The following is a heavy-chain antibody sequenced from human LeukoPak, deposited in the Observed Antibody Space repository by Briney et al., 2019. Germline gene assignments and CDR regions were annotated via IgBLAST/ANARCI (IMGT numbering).Heavy chain of an antibody. CDR3: AKAGGATTLYFDY. V-gene: IGHV3-23*01. Sequence: GGSLRLSCAASGFTFSNCGMNWVRQAPGKGLEWVSAISGSGGSTYYADSVKGRFTISRDNSKNTLYLQMNSLRAEDTAVYYCAKAGGATTLYFDYWGQGTLVTVSS. CDR1: GFTFSNCG. CDR2: ISGSGGST. D-gene: IGHD1-26*01. J-gene: IGHJ4*02.